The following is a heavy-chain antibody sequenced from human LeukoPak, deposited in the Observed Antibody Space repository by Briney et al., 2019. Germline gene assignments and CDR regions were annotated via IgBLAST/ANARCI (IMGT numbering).Heavy chain of an antibody. V-gene: IGHV4-39*01. CDR2: IYYNRGT. CDR3: ARLLVGVITTHSGDC. J-gene: IGHJ4*02. CDR1: SDSISNSAYH. D-gene: IGHD3-22*01. Sequence: SETLSLTCTVSSDSISNSAYHWGWIRQPPGRGLEWIGTIYYNRGTYYNPSLESRVTISVDTSKNQFSLKLSSVTAADTAMYYCARLLVGVITTHSGDCWGQGTLVTVSS.